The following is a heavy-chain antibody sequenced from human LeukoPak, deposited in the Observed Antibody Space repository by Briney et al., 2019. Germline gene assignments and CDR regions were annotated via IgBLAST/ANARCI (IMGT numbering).Heavy chain of an antibody. D-gene: IGHD1-26*01. CDR2: IYASGST. Sequence: SETLSRTCTVSGGSISGYTWSWIRQPAGKGLEWIGRIYASGSTNYNPSLQGRVTMSVDTSRGQFFLMVHSVTAADTAVYYCARGVVGATAFAYWGQGTVVTASS. CDR1: GGSISGYT. J-gene: IGHJ4*02. CDR3: ARGVVGATAFAY. V-gene: IGHV4-4*07.